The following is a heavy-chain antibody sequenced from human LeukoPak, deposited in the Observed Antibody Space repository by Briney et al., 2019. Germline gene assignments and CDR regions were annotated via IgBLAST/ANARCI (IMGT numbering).Heavy chain of an antibody. Sequence: GASVKVSCKASGRTFSSYAISWVRQAPGQGLEWMGGIVPIFGTANYAQKFQGRVTITADESTSTAYMELSSLRSEDTAVYYCARALPRGTAAGTLSWFDPWGQGTLVTVSS. V-gene: IGHV1-69*13. J-gene: IGHJ5*02. CDR1: GRTFSSYA. D-gene: IGHD6-13*01. CDR2: IVPIFGTA. CDR3: ARALPRGTAAGTLSWFDP.